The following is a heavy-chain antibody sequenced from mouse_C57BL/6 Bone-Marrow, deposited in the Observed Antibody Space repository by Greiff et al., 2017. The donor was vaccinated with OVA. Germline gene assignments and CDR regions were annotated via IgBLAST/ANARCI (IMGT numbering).Heavy chain of an antibody. CDR1: GYTFTSYW. J-gene: IGHJ3*01. CDR3: ATRFITTVPFAY. V-gene: IGHV1-55*01. Sequence: QVQLQQPGAELVKPGASVKMSCKASGYTFTSYWITWVTQRPGQGLEWIGDIYPGSGSTNYHEKFKSKATLTVDTSSSTAYMQLSSLTSEDSAVYNCATRFITTVPFAYWGQGTLVTVSA. D-gene: IGHD1-1*01. CDR2: IYPGSGST.